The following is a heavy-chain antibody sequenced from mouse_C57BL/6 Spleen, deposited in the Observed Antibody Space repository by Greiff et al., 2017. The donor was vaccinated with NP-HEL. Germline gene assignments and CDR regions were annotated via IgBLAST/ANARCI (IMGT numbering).Heavy chain of an antibody. CDR3: TRRGTTVVAEDSLWYFDV. Sequence: QVQLQQSGAELVRPGASVTLSCKASGYTFTDYEMHWVKQTPVHGLEWIGAIDPETGGTAYNQKFKGKAILTADKSSSTAYMELRSLTSEDSAVYYCTRRGTTVVAEDSLWYFDVWGTGTTVTVSS. CDR2: IDPETGGT. V-gene: IGHV1-15*01. D-gene: IGHD1-1*01. J-gene: IGHJ1*03. CDR1: GYTFTDYE.